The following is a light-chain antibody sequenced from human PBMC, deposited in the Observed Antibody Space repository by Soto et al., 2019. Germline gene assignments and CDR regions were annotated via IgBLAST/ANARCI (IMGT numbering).Light chain of an antibody. V-gene: IGKV3-20*01. CDR1: QTVGNNY. Sequence: EIVLTQSPGTLSLSPGERATLSCRASQTVGNNYLDWYQQKPGQAPRLLIYGASSRANVIPDRFSGSGSGTDFTLTISRLEPEDFAVYYCRQSATSPRTFGQGTKVEIK. J-gene: IGKJ1*01. CDR3: RQSATSPRT. CDR2: GAS.